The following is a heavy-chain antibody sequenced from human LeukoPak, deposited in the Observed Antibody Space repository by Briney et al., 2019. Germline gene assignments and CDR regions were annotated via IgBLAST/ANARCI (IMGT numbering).Heavy chain of an antibody. D-gene: IGHD2-2*01. Sequence: GGSLTLSCAASGFTFDDYGMSWVRPAPGKGLEWVSGINWNGGSTGYADSVKGRFTISRDNAKNSLYLQRNSLRAEDTALYYCARRAGYCSSTSCSFDYWGQGTLVTVSS. CDR2: INWNGGST. J-gene: IGHJ4*02. V-gene: IGHV3-20*04. CDR1: GFTFDDYG. CDR3: ARRAGYCSSTSCSFDY.